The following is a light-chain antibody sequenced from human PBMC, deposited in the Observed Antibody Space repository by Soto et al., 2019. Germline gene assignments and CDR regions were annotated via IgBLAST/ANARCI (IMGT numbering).Light chain of an antibody. CDR1: QSLRRSY. CDR3: QQDDSSPPYS. V-gene: IGKV3-20*01. Sequence: EIVLTQSPGTLSLSPGERATLSCRASQSLRRSYLAWYQQKPGQAPRLLIYGASSRATGIPDRFSGSGSGTAVTLTVSRLEPADFAVYAWQQDDSSPPYSFGQGTNLESK. J-gene: IGKJ2*01. CDR2: GAS.